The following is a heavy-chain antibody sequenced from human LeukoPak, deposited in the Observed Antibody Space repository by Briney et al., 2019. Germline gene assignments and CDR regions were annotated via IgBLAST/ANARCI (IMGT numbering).Heavy chain of an antibody. CDR2: ISYDGSNK. D-gene: IGHD2-15*01. V-gene: IGHV3-30*04. CDR1: GFTFSSYA. J-gene: IGHJ4*02. Sequence: PGRSLRLSCAASGFTFSSYAMHWVRQAPGKGLELVAVISYDGSNKYYADSVKGRFTISRDNSKNTLYLQMNSLRAEDTAVYYCARDAPHCSGGSCYSRDFDYWGQGTLVTVSS. CDR3: ARDAPHCSGGSCYSRDFDY.